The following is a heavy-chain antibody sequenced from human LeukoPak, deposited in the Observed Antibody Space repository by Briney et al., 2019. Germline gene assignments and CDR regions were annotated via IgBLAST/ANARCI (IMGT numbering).Heavy chain of an antibody. V-gene: IGHV3-7*01. CDR2: IKQHGSEK. J-gene: IGHJ5*02. CDR1: GLTFSSYW. Sequence: GGSLRLSCAASGLTFSSYWMSWVRQAPGKGLEWVANIKQHGSEKYYVDSVRGRFTISRDNAKTSLYLQMNSLRVEDTAVYYCARDGYNEGGWFDPWGQGTLVTVSS. CDR3: ARDGYNEGGWFDP. D-gene: IGHD5-24*01.